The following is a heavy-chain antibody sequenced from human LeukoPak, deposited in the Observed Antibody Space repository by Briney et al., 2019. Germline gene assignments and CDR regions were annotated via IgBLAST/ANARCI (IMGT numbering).Heavy chain of an antibody. CDR3: ARSQSIAAAVGHYFDY. V-gene: IGHV5-51*01. D-gene: IGHD6-13*01. CDR1: GYSFTSYW. CDR2: IYPGDSDT. Sequence: GEFLKISCKGSGYSFTSYWIGWVRQMPGKGLEWMGIIYPGDSDTSYSPSFQGQVTISADKSISTAYLQWSSLKASDTAMYYCARSQSIAAAVGHYFDYWGQGPLVTVSS. J-gene: IGHJ4*02.